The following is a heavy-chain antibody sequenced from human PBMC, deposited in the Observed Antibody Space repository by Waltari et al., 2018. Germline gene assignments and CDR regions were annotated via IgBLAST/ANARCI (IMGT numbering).Heavy chain of an antibody. Sequence: QVQLQESGPGLVEPSETLSPTCTVSGDSIRGHYWTWIRQPPGKGLEWIGYIFNSATTNYNPSLKSRVTISADMSKNQLALRLTSMTAADTAVYYCARGYGAYCGEDCSDPFDIWGRGTMVTVSS. V-gene: IGHV4-59*11. D-gene: IGHD2-21*01. CDR1: GDSIRGHY. CDR3: ARGYGAYCGEDCSDPFDI. CDR2: IFNSATT. J-gene: IGHJ3*02.